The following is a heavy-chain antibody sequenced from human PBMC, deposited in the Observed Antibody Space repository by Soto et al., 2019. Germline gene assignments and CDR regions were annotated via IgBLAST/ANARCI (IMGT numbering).Heavy chain of an antibody. CDR3: AGEDSSSWFYYFDY. J-gene: IGHJ4*02. CDR1: GFTFSSYG. CDR2: IWYDGSNK. Sequence: QVQLVESGGGVVQPGRSLRLSCAASGFTFSSYGMHWVRQAPGKGLEWVAVIWYDGSNKYYADSVKGRFTISRDNSKNTLYLQMNSLRAEDTAVYYCAGEDSSSWFYYFDYWGQGTLVTVSS. D-gene: IGHD6-13*01. V-gene: IGHV3-33*01.